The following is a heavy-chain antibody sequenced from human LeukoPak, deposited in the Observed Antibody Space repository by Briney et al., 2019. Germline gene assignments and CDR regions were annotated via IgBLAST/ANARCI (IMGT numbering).Heavy chain of an antibody. Sequence: GGSLRLSCAASGFTFSSYAMHWVRQAPGKGLEWVAVISYDGSLKYSADSVKGRFTVSRDNSKNTLYLQMNSLRAEDTAVYFCAKTVGGATYDAFDIWGQGTMVTVSS. CDR1: GFTFSSYA. D-gene: IGHD1-26*01. J-gene: IGHJ3*02. CDR3: AKTVGGATYDAFDI. V-gene: IGHV3-30*18. CDR2: ISYDGSLK.